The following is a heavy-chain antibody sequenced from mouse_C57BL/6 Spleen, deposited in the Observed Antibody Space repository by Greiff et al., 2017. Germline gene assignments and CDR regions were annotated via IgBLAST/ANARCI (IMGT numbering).Heavy chain of an antibody. V-gene: IGHV1-62-2*01. CDR3: ARHEEEGFITTVVYFDY. Sequence: VQRVESGAELVKPGASVKLSCKASGYTFTEYTIHWVKQRSGQGLEWIGWFYPGSGSIKYNEKFKDKATLTADKSSSTVYMELSRLTSEDSAVYFCARHEEEGFITTVVYFDYWGQGTTLTVSS. CDR2: FYPGSGSI. D-gene: IGHD1-1*01. CDR1: GYTFTEYT. J-gene: IGHJ2*01.